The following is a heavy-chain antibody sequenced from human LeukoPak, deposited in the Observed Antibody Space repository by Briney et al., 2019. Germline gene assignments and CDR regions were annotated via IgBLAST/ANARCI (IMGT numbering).Heavy chain of an antibody. D-gene: IGHD3-10*01. CDR3: ARSSGSGSYFDY. Sequence: SETLSFTCAVYDGSFSGYSWSWIRQPPGKGLEWIGEINHSGSTNYNPSLKSRVTISVDTSKNQFSLKLSSLTAADTAVYYCARSSGSGSYFDYWGQGTLVTVSS. CDR1: DGSFSGYS. J-gene: IGHJ4*02. V-gene: IGHV4-34*01. CDR2: INHSGST.